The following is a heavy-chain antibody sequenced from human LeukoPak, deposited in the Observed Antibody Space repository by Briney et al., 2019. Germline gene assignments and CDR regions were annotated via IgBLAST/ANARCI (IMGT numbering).Heavy chain of an antibody. V-gene: IGHV1-18*01. Sequence: ASVNVSCKASGYTFSNFGINWVRQAPGQGLEWIAWISGNNDNPNYGQKFQGRFTVTTDSSTSTAYMELRNLRSDDTAVYYCARDGTSTDDYWGQGTLVTVSS. CDR3: ARDGTSTDDY. J-gene: IGHJ4*02. D-gene: IGHD2-2*01. CDR1: GYTFSNFG. CDR2: ISGNNDNP.